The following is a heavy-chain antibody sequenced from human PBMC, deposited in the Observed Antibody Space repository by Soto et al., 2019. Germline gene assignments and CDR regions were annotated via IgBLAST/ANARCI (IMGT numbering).Heavy chain of an antibody. CDR1: GGTFSSYT. CDR2: IIPILGIA. J-gene: IGHJ4*02. CDR3: ARDGDTAYDY. Sequence: QVQLVQSGAEVKKPGSSVKVSCKASGGTFSSYTISWVRQATGQGLEWMGRIIPILGIANYAQKFQGRVTITADKSTSTAYMELSSLRSEDTAVYYWARDGDTAYDYWCQGTLVTVSS. V-gene: IGHV1-69*08. D-gene: IGHD5-18*01.